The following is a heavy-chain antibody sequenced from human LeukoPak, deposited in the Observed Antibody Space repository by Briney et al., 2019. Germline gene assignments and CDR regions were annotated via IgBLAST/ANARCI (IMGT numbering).Heavy chain of an antibody. D-gene: IGHD3-3*01. Sequence: GASVQVSCKASGYTVNSYGISWVRPAPGQGREWMGYINAYDGNTNNAQNFQRRITMTTDTSTTTGYMELRSLRSDDTAVYYCARVGTITIFGGDYWGQGTLVTVSS. V-gene: IGHV1-18*01. CDR2: INAYDGNT. CDR3: ARVGTITIFGGDY. CDR1: GYTVNSYG. J-gene: IGHJ4*02.